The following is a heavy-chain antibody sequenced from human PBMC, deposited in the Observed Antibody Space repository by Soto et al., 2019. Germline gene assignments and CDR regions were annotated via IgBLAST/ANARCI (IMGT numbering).Heavy chain of an antibody. V-gene: IGHV1-18*01. CDR1: GYTFTSYG. Sequence: ASVKVSCKASGYTFTSYGISWVRQAPGQGLEWMGWISAYNGNTNYAQKLQCRVTMTTDTSTSAAYMELRILRSDDTVVYYCARDTNRLRDADAFDIWGQGTMVTVSS. CDR2: ISAYNGNT. J-gene: IGHJ3*02. D-gene: IGHD2-8*01. CDR3: ARDTNRLRDADAFDI.